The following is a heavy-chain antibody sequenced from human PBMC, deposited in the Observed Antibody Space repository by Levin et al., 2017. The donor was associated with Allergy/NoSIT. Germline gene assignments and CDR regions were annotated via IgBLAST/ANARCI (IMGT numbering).Heavy chain of an antibody. V-gene: IGHV4-61*01. CDR3: ARNRIIVSGGNDYYYGMDV. Sequence: ESLKISCSVSGGSVSSGTYYWSWIRRPPGKELEWIGYINYRGVTKYNPSLQSRVTISVDTSKTEFSLKVTSVTAADTAVYYCARNRIIVSGGNDYYYGMDVWGQGTTVTVSS. J-gene: IGHJ6*02. CDR2: INYRGVT. CDR1: GGSVSSGTYY. D-gene: IGHD5/OR15-5a*01.